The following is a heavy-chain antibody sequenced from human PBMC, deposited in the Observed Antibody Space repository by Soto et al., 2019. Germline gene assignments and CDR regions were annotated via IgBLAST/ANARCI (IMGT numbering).Heavy chain of an antibody. CDR2: TSYDGSIK. V-gene: IGHV3-30*18. D-gene: IGHD4-17*01. Sequence: QVQLVESGGGVVQPGRSLRLSCAASGFTFKTYGMHWVRQAPGKGLEWVAVTSYDGSIKYYGDSVKGRFTISRDNSKNTLYLHMNSLRAEDTAVYYCAKDDYGVYKYYYGMDVWGQGTTVTVSS. CDR1: GFTFKTYG. CDR3: AKDDYGVYKYYYGMDV. J-gene: IGHJ6*02.